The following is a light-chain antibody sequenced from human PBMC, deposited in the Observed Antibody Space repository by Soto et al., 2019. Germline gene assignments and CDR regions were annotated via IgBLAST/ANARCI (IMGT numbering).Light chain of an antibody. V-gene: IGKV3-11*01. J-gene: IGKJ5*01. Sequence: EIVLTQSPATLSLSPGERATLSCRASQSVASFLVWYQQQPGQAPRLLIYDTSNRATGIPARFSGSGSGTDFTLTISSQEPEDFAVYYCQQRDNWPPLTFGQGTRPEIK. CDR1: QSVASF. CDR3: QQRDNWPPLT. CDR2: DTS.